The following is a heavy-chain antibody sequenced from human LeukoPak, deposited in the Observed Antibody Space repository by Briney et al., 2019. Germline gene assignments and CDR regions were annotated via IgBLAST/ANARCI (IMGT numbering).Heavy chain of an antibody. V-gene: IGHV1-8*01. CDR1: GYTFTSYD. D-gene: IGHD2-15*01. CDR3: ARVDGSPDY. Sequence: GASVKVSCTASGYTFTSYDINWVRQATGQGLEWMGWINPNSGNRGYAQKFQGRVTITRDTSISTAHMELSSLRSEDTAVYYCARVDGSPDYWGQGTLVTVSS. J-gene: IGHJ4*02. CDR2: INPNSGNR.